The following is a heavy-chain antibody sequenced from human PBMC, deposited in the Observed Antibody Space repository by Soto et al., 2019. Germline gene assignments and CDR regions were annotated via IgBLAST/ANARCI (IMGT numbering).Heavy chain of an antibody. D-gene: IGHD5-12*01. V-gene: IGHV4-34*01. Sequence: SETLSLTCAVYGGSFSGYYWSWIRQPPGKGLEWIGEINHSGSTNYNPSLKSRVTISVDTSKNQFSLKLSSVTAADTAVYYCARGRWLRTSFDYWGQGTLVTVSS. CDR1: GGSFSGYY. CDR2: INHSGST. J-gene: IGHJ4*02. CDR3: ARGRWLRTSFDY.